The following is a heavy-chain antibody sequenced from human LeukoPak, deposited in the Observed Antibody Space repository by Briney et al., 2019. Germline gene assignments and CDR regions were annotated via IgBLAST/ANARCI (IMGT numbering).Heavy chain of an antibody. CDR1: GGSISSGSYY. J-gene: IGHJ4*02. CDR3: AADGYNFFDY. V-gene: IGHV4-61*02. Sequence: SQTLSLTCTVSGGSISSGSYYWSWIRQPAGKGLEWIGRINTSGSTNYNPSLKSRVTISVDTSKNQFSLKLSSVTAADTAVYYCAADGYNFFDYWGQGTLVTVSS. CDR2: INTSGST. D-gene: IGHD5-24*01.